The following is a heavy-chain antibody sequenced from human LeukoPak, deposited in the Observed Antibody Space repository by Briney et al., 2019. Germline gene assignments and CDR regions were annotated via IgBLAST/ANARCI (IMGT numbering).Heavy chain of an antibody. V-gene: IGHV3-7*01. D-gene: IGHD3-10*01. CDR3: AKEGAYPIITYDS. CDR2: IKRDGNEK. CDR1: GFTFRSYW. J-gene: IGHJ5*01. Sequence: PGGSLRLSCAASGFTFRSYWMNWVRQAPGKGLEWVANIKRDGNEKNYVDSVKGRFSISRDNAKNSLYLQMDSLRAEDTAVYYCAKEGAYPIITYDSWGQGALVTVSS.